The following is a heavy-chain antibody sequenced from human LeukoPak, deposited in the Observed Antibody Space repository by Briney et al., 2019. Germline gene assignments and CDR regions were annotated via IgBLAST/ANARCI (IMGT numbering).Heavy chain of an antibody. Sequence: PGGSLRLSCAASGFTFSSYEMNWVRQAPGKGLEWVSAISGSGGSTYYADSVKGRFTISRDNSKNTLSLQMSSLRAEDTAVYYCAKGCKPMIVVEAFDTWGQGTMVTVSS. CDR1: GFTFSSYE. J-gene: IGHJ3*02. D-gene: IGHD3-22*01. V-gene: IGHV3-23*01. CDR2: ISGSGGST. CDR3: AKGCKPMIVVEAFDT.